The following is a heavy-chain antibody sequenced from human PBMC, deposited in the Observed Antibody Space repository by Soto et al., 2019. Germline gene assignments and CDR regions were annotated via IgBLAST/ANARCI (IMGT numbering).Heavy chain of an antibody. CDR3: TQDGGSRDWWTVN. J-gene: IGHJ4*02. CDR2: ITGGGDNT. CDR1: GFTFTSYA. V-gene: IGHV3-23*01. Sequence: EVQLLESGGDLVQPGGSLRLSCAASGFTFTSYAMSWIRQAPGKGLEWVSAITGGGDNTYYADSVKGRFTLSRANSKNTLYLQMDSLRAEDTAFDYGTQDGGSRDWWTVNWGQGTRVTVSS. D-gene: IGHD2-8*02.